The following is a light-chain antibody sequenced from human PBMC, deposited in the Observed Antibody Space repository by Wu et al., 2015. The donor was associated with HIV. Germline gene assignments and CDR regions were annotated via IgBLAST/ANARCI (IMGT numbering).Light chain of an antibody. CDR2: GAS. V-gene: IGKV3-20*01. CDR3: QQYREWPRT. J-gene: IGKJ1*01. CDR1: QSVTNSY. Sequence: EIVLTQSPATLSLSPGERVTLSCRASQSVTNSYLAWYQQKPGQAPRLLIDGASTRATGIPDRFSVSGSETDFTLTVSRLEPEDFAVYYCQQYREWPRTFGQGT.